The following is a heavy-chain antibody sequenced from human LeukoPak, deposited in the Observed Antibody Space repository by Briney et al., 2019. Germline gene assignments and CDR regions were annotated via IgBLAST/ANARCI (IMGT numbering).Heavy chain of an antibody. V-gene: IGHV4-59*01. CDR1: GGSISTYY. D-gene: IGHD2-15*01. CDR2: IYYTGST. Sequence: SETLSLTCTVSGGSISTYYWSWIRQSPGKGLEWIGYIYYTGSTNYNPSLKSRVTISVDTSKNQFSLKLSSVTAADTAVYYCARARYCSGGSCYFDYWGQGTLVTVSS. J-gene: IGHJ4*02. CDR3: ARARYCSGGSCYFDY.